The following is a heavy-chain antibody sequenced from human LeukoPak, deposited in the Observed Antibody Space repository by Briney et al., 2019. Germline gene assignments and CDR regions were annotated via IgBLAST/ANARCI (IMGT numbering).Heavy chain of an antibody. Sequence: GASVKVSCKASGGTFSSYAISWVRQAPGQGLEWMGGIIPIFGTANYAQKFQGRVTITAGESTSTAYMELSSLRSEDTAVYYCASGAYGSGSYAFDYWAREPWPPSPQ. CDR2: IIPIFGTA. CDR3: ASGAYGSGSYAFDY. D-gene: IGHD3-10*01. CDR1: GGTFSSYA. V-gene: IGHV1-69*13. J-gene: IGHJ4*02.